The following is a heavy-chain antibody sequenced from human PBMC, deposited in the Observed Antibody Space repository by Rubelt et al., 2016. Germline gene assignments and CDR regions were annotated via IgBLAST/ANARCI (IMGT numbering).Heavy chain of an antibody. Sequence: WDDDKRYSPSLKSRLTITKDTSKNQVVLTMTNMDPVDTATYYCAHKTKYYYDSSGYPRYYFDYWGQGTLVTVSS. V-gene: IGHV2-5*02. J-gene: IGHJ4*02. CDR3: AHKTKYYYDSSGYPRYYFDY. CDR2: WDDDK. D-gene: IGHD3-22*01.